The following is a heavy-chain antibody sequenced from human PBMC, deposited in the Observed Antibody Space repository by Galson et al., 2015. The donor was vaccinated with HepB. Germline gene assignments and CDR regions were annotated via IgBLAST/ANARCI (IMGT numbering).Heavy chain of an antibody. V-gene: IGHV4-59*01. CDR3: ARFRCSSTSCYGRYAFDI. CDR1: GGSISSYH. Sequence: SETLSLTCTVSGGSISSYHWSWIRQPPGKGLEWIGYIYYSGSTNYNPSLKSRVTISVDTSKNQFSLKLTSVTAADTAVYYCARFRCSSTSCYGRYAFDIWGQGTMVTVSS. J-gene: IGHJ3*02. CDR2: IYYSGST. D-gene: IGHD2-2*01.